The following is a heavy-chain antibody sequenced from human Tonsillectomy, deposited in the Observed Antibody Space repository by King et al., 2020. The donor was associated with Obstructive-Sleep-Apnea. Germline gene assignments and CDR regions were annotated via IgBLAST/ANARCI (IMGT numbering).Heavy chain of an antibody. D-gene: IGHD3-10*01. CDR2: IDPSDSYT. J-gene: IGHJ4*02. CDR3: ARHSLHLIRGGLIDPHPDPWN. Sequence: VQLVESGAEVKKPGESLRISCKGSGYSFTSYWISWVRQMPGKGLEWMGRIDPSDSYTNYSPSFQGHVTISADKSISTAYLQWSSLKASDTAMYYCARHSLHLIRGGLIDPHPDPWNWGQGALVTVSS. CDR1: GYSFTSYW. V-gene: IGHV5-10-1*03.